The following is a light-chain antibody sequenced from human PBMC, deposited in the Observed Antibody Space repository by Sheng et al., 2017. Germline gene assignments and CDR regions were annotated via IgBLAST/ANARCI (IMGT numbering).Light chain of an antibody. J-gene: IGKJ2*01. CDR2: DAS. CDR1: QSVSGH. CDR3: QQYDSSAKYN. Sequence: EIVLTQSPATLSLSPGERATLSCRATQSVSGHLAWYQQKPGQAPRLLIYDASKRATGTPARFSGSGSGTDFTLTISSLQPDDFATYYCQQYDSSAKYNFGQGTKVEIK. V-gene: IGKV3-11*01.